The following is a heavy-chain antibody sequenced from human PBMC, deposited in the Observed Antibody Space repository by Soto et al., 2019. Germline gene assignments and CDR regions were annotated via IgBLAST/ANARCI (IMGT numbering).Heavy chain of an antibody. D-gene: IGHD3-3*01. V-gene: IGHV4-59*12. CDR2: IYYSGST. CDR3: ARLYPCDFWSGSGYYYSYGMDV. CDR1: GGSISSYY. Sequence: SETLSLTCTVSGGSISSYYWSWIRQPPGKGLEWIGYIYYSGSTNYNPSLKSRVTISVDTSKNQFSLKLSSVTAADTAVYYCARLYPCDFWSGSGYYYSYGMDVWGQGTTVTVSS. J-gene: IGHJ6*02.